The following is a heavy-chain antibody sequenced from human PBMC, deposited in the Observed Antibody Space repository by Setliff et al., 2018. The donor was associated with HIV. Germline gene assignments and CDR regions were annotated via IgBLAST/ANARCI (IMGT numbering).Heavy chain of an antibody. CDR3: ARVGPRRDGYNFYLIDY. CDR1: GGSVSNYY. CDR2: IYTSESA. J-gene: IGHJ4*02. Sequence: LETLSLTCTVSGGSVSNYYWTWIRQSAGKGLEWIGRIYTSESANYNPSLKSRVTISVDTSKNQFSLKLSSVTAADTAVYYCARVGPRRDGYNFYLIDYWGQGTPVTVSS. D-gene: IGHD5-12*01. V-gene: IGHV4-4*07.